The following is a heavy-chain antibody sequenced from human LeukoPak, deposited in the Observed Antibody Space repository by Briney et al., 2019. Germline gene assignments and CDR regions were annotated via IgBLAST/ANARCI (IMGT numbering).Heavy chain of an antibody. CDR2: IYPGDSDT. CDR1: GYSFTSYW. V-gene: IGHV5-51*01. CDR3: ARLYREPSSGYLPLDY. Sequence: GESLKISCKGSGYSFTSYWIGWVRQMPGKGLEWMGIIYPGDSDTRYSPSFQGQVTISADKSISTAYLQWSSLKASDTAMYYCARLYREPSSGYLPLDYWGQGTLVTVSS. D-gene: IGHD3-22*01. J-gene: IGHJ4*02.